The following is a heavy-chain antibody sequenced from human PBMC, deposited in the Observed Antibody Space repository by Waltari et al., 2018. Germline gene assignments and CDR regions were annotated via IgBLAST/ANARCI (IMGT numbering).Heavy chain of an antibody. Sequence: QVQLVQSGAEVKKPGASVKVSCKASGYTFTSYAMHWVPQAPGQRLEWMGWINAGNGNTKYSQKFQGRVTITRDTSASTAYMELSSLRSEDTAVYYCASGGITIFGVVTIDYWGQGTLVTVSS. D-gene: IGHD3-3*01. V-gene: IGHV1-3*01. J-gene: IGHJ4*02. CDR2: INAGNGNT. CDR3: ASGGITIFGVVTIDY. CDR1: GYTFTSYA.